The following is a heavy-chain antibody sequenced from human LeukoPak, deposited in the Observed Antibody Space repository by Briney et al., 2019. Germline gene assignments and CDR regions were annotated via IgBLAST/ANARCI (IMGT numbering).Heavy chain of an antibody. CDR3: ARVFGDSSGYPAVFDY. Sequence: SQTLSLTCTVSGRSISSGSYYWSWIRQPAGKGLEWIARIYTSGSTNYNPSLKSRVTISVDTSKNQFSLKLSSVTAADTAVYYCARVFGDSSGYPAVFDYWGQGTLVTVSS. CDR1: GRSISSGSYY. V-gene: IGHV4-61*02. J-gene: IGHJ4*02. D-gene: IGHD3-22*01. CDR2: IYTSGST.